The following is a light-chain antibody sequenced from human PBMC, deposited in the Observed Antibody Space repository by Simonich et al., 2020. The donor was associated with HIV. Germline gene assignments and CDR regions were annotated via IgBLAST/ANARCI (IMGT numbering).Light chain of an antibody. Sequence: SDVLTQPPSVSVAPGKTARITCGGKNIGSESVHWYQQKAGQAPVMVVYDDNDRPSGIPERFSGSNSGNPATLSISRVEAGVEADYYCQVWDSSSDHVVFGGGTKLTVL. CDR1: NIGSES. CDR2: DDN. V-gene: IGLV3-21*03. J-gene: IGLJ3*02. CDR3: QVWDSSSDHVV.